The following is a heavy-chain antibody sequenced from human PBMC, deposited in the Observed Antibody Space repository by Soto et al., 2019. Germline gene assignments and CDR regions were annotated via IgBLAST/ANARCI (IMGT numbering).Heavy chain of an antibody. Sequence: RQAPGQGLEWMGGIIPIFGTANYAQKFQGRVTITADESTSTAYMELSSLRSEDTAVYYCARNQIEVQLDKTYYYGMDVWG. V-gene: IGHV1-69*01. D-gene: IGHD1-1*01. CDR2: IIPIFGTA. CDR3: ARNQIEVQLDKTYYYGMDV. J-gene: IGHJ6*02.